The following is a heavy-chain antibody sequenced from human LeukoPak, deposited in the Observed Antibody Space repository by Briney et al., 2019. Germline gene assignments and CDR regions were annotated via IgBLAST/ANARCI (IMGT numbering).Heavy chain of an antibody. D-gene: IGHD2-15*01. CDR2: ISSSSNYI. V-gene: IGHV3-21*01. CDR1: GFTFCSYN. J-gene: IGHJ4*02. CDR3: ARDLCSGGSCYVDY. Sequence: GGLRLSRAAPGFTFCSYNMKWGRQAPGEGVGGGSSISSSSNYIYYADSVKGRFTISRDNAKNSLYLQMNSLRAEDTAVYYCARDLCSGGSCYVDYWGQGTLVTVSS.